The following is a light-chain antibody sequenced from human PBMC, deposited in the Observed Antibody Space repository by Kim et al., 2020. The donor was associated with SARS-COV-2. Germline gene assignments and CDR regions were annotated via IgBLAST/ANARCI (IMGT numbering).Light chain of an antibody. Sequence: AIQLTQTPSSLSASVGDRVTITCRASQGISSALAWYQQKPGKAPKLLIYDASSLESGVPSRFSGSGSGTDFTLTISSLQPEDFATYYCQQYNSYSKMFGQGTKVDIK. CDR3: QQYNSYSKM. J-gene: IGKJ1*01. CDR2: DAS. V-gene: IGKV1-13*02. CDR1: QGISSA.